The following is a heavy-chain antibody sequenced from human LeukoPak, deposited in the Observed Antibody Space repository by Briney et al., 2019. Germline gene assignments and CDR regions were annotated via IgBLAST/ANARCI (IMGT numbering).Heavy chain of an antibody. CDR2: IYHSGSA. CDR3: ASNRITVAKFDY. J-gene: IGHJ4*02. CDR1: GGAISSSGYF. D-gene: IGHD6-19*01. Sequence: SETLSLTCAVSGGAISSSGYFWSWIRQHPGKGPEWIGYIYHSGSAYYNPSLKTRVIISVDTSKNQFSLKPSSVTAADTAVYYCASNRITVAKFDYWGQGTLVTVSS. V-gene: IGHV4-31*11.